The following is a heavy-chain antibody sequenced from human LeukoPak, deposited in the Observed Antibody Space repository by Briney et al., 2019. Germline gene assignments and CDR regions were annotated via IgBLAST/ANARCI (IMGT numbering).Heavy chain of an antibody. Sequence: GGSLRLSCAVSGFTVSSNYMSWVRQAPWKGLEWVSSISSSSSYIYYADSVKGRFTISRDNAKNSLYLQMNSLRAEDTAVYYCARDSAMAAGRGYWGQGTLVTVSS. V-gene: IGHV3-21*01. J-gene: IGHJ4*02. CDR3: ARDSAMAAGRGY. CDR2: ISSSSSYI. D-gene: IGHD5-18*01. CDR1: GFTVSSNY.